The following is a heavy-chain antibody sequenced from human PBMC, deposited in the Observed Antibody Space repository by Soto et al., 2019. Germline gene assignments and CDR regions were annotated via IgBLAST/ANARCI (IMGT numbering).Heavy chain of an antibody. CDR3: SRPSYYYDSSGFEPGAFDI. J-gene: IGHJ3*02. Sequence: HPGGSLRLSCTGSGFTFGNNAMTWFRQAPGKGLEWVGFIRSKNYGRTTEYAASVQGRFTISRDDSKGIAYLEMNSLTTDDTAVYYCSRPSYYYDSSGFEPGAFDIWGQGTMVTVSS. CDR1: GFTFGNNA. D-gene: IGHD3-22*01. V-gene: IGHV3-49*03. CDR2: IRSKNYGRTT.